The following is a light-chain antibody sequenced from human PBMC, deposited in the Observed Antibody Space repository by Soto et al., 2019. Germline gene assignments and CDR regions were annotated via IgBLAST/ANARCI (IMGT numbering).Light chain of an antibody. V-gene: IGKV3-20*01. CDR2: GAS. Sequence: EIVLTQSPATLSLSPGDRATLSFRASQSVSNNYLAWYQQKPGQAPRLIIYGASNRATGIPERFSGSGSGTDFTLTISCLQSEDFAAYYCQQYHSSPWTFGQWTKVDI. CDR1: QSVSNNY. J-gene: IGKJ1*01. CDR3: QQYHSSPWT.